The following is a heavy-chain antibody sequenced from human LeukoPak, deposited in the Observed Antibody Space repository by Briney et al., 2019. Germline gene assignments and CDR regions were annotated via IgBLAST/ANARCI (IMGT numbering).Heavy chain of an antibody. D-gene: IGHD3-10*01. CDR3: AGGSGSYYSGYDY. CDR1: GSSISSYF. CDR2: IYYSGST. Sequence: SETLSLTCTVSGSSISSYFWSWIRQPPGKGLEWIGYIYYSGSTNYNPSLKSRVTISVDTSRNHFSLKLSSVTAADTAVYYSAGGSGSYYSGYDYWGQGTLVTVSS. V-gene: IGHV4-59*01. J-gene: IGHJ4*02.